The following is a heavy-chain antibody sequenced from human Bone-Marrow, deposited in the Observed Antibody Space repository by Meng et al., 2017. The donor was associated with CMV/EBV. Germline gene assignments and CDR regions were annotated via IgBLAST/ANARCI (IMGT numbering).Heavy chain of an antibody. J-gene: IGHJ4*02. CDR1: GGYFSGYY. CDR3: ARGLRGTRPSPH. Sequence: TCAVYGGYFSGYYWSWIRQPAGKGMEWIGEKNNRGRKKKNKTLKRRVTISVDTSKNQFTLKLSSVTAAETAVYYCARGLRGTRPSPHWGQGTLVTVSS. V-gene: IGHV4-34*01. CDR2: KNNRGRK.